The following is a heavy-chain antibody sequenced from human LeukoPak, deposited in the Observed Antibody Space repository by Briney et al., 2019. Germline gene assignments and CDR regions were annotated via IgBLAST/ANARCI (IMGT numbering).Heavy chain of an antibody. V-gene: IGHV3-21*04. CDR2: ISTGGSYM. D-gene: IGHD4-23*01. CDR3: AKDRWSTVVRDLDY. Sequence: GGSLTLSCAASGFTFNSYSMTWVRQAPGKGLEWVSSISTGGSYMYYADSMKGRFTISRDDAKNSLYLQMNNLRAEDTALYYCAKDRWSTVVRDLDYWGQGTLVTVSS. CDR1: GFTFNSYS. J-gene: IGHJ4*02.